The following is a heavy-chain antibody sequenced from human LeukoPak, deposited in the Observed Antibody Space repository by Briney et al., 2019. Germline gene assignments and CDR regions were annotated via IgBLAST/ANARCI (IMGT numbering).Heavy chain of an antibody. V-gene: IGHV3-74*01. J-gene: IGHJ4*02. CDR2: INSDGSTK. CDR1: GFTFSTYW. CDR3: ASQGGYAIDY. Sequence: GSLRLSCAASGFTFSTYWMHWVRQPPGKGLVWVSRINSDGSTKTYADSVKGRFTISRDNAKNTVYLQMNSLRAEDTAVYYCASQGGYAIDYWGQGTLVTVSS. D-gene: IGHD5-12*01.